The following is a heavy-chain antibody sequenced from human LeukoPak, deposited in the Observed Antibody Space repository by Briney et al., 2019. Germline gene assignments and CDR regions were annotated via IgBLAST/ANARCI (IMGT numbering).Heavy chain of an antibody. CDR2: IYDSGST. V-gene: IGHV4-59*01. J-gene: IGHJ4*02. Sequence: SETLSLTCTVSGGSTSSYYWSWIRQPPGKGLEWIGYIYDSGSTNYNPSLKSRVTISVDTSKNQFSLKPTSVTAADTAVYYCTKGGRRDILTYWGQGILVTVSP. CDR3: TKGGRRDILTY. D-gene: IGHD3-9*01. CDR1: GGSTSSYY.